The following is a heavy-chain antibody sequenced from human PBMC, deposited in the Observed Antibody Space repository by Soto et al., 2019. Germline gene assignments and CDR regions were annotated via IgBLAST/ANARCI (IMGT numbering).Heavy chain of an antibody. CDR1: GYSFTSCG. J-gene: IGHJ5*02. CDR2: ISGDNDNP. Sequence: ASVKVCCKASGYSFTSCGISWVRQAPGQGLEWMGWISGDNDNPRYAQKLQGRVTMTTDTSTSTAYMELRSLRSDDTAVYYCARDWYCSGGTCYDCFDPWGQGTLVTVSS. V-gene: IGHV1-18*01. CDR3: ARDWYCSGGTCYDCFDP. D-gene: IGHD2-15*01.